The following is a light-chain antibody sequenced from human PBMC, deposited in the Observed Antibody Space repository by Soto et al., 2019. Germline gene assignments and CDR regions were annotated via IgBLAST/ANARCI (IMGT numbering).Light chain of an antibody. V-gene: IGLV2-14*03. J-gene: IGLJ2*01. CDR1: STDVDTYNY. Sequence: QSALTQPASVSGSPGQSITISCTGTSTDVDTYNYVSWYQQHPGKAPKLILYDVSKRPSGVPDRFSGSKSGNTASLTISGLQAEDEADYYCSSYASSNNVVFGGGTKLTVL. CDR2: DVS. CDR3: SSYASSNNVV.